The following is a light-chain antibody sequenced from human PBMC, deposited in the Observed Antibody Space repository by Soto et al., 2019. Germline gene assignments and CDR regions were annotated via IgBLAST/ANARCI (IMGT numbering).Light chain of an antibody. V-gene: IGLV1-51*01. CDR1: SSHLGSNY. CDR2: DKN. J-gene: IGLJ3*02. CDR3: GTWDSSLSAVV. Sequence: QSVLTQPPSVSAAPGQKVTISCSGRSSHLGSNYVSWYQQLPGTAPKLVIYDKNKRPSGIPDRFSGSKSGTSATLAITGLQTGDEADYYCGTWDSSLSAVVFGGGTQLTVL.